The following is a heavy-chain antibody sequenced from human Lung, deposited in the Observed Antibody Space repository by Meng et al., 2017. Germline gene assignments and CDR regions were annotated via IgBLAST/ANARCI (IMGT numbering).Heavy chain of an antibody. CDR1: GGSFSDYY. J-gene: IGHJ4*02. V-gene: IGHV4-34*01. CDR2: INHSGST. Sequence: QVQFKPGGEGLLNPSENLSLTCVVSGGSFSDYYWSWIRQPPGKGLEWIGEINHSGSTNYNPSLESRATISVDTSQNNLSLKLSSVTAADSAVYYCARGPTTMAHDFDYWGQGTLVTVSS. CDR3: ARGPTTMAHDFDY. D-gene: IGHD4-11*01.